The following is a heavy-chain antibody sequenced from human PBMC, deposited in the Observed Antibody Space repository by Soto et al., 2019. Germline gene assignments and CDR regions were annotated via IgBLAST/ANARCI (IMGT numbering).Heavy chain of an antibody. J-gene: IGHJ6*02. CDR3: ARGQRQAYYYYGMDV. CDR1: GYTFTSYD. V-gene: IGHV1-8*01. Sequence: ASVKVSCKASGYTFTSYDINWVRQATGQGLEWMGWMNPNSGNTGYAQKFQGRVIMTRNTSISTAYMELSSLRSEDTAVYYCARGQRQAYYYYGMDVWGQGTTVTVSS. CDR2: MNPNSGNT.